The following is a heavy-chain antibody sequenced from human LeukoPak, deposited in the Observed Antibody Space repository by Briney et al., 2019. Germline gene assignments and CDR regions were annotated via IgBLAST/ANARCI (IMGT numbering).Heavy chain of an antibody. CDR3: ARARTGGTWSFDP. V-gene: IGHV3-21*01. J-gene: IGHJ5*02. Sequence: GGSLRLSCATSGFNFSSYWMSWVRQAPGKGLEWVSSITGSGTYIYYADSVKGRFTISRDNAKNSLYLQMNSLRAEDTAVYYCARARTGGTWSFDPWGQGTLVTVSS. D-gene: IGHD2-15*01. CDR1: GFNFSSYW. CDR2: ITGSGTYI.